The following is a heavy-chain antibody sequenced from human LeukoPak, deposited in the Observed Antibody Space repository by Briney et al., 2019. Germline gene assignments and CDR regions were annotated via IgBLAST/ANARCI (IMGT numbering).Heavy chain of an antibody. J-gene: IGHJ5*02. Sequence: GESLKISCQASGYSFSNYWIGWVRQMPGKGLEWMGIIYPSDSDTRYSPSFQGQVTISADRSISTAYLQWSSLKASDTAMYYCARQARGIVAPTNWFDPWGQGTLVTVSS. CDR2: IYPSDSDT. V-gene: IGHV5-51*01. CDR1: GYSFSNYW. CDR3: ARQARGIVAPTNWFDP. D-gene: IGHD6-13*01.